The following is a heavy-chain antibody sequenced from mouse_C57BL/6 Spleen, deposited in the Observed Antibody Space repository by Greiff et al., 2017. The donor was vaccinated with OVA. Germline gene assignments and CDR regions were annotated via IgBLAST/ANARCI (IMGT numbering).Heavy chain of an antibody. CDR3: ARNYGNYFYAMDY. CDR2: INPNNGDT. CDR1: GYTFTDYN. Sequence: EVQLQQSGPELVKPGASVKMSCKASGYTFTDYNMHWVKQSHGKSLEWIGYINPNNGDTSYNQKFKGKATLTVNKSSSTAYMELRSLTSEDSAVYYCARNYGNYFYAMDYWGQGTSVTVSS. V-gene: IGHV1-22*01. D-gene: IGHD2-1*01. J-gene: IGHJ4*01.